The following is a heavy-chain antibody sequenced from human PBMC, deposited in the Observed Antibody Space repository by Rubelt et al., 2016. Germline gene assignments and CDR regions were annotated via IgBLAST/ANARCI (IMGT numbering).Heavy chain of an antibody. D-gene: IGHD4-11*01. CDR1: GFIFRDYS. CDR2: ISGGMETI. CDR3: ARGYLSNSFDY. J-gene: IGHJ4*02. Sequence: GGSLRLSCAASGFIFRDYSFSWVRQAPGKGLEWISYISGGMETIYYADSVRGRFTISRDNAKNSLYLQMDSLRAEDTAVYYCARGYLSNSFDYWGQGTLVTVSS. V-gene: IGHV3-48*04.